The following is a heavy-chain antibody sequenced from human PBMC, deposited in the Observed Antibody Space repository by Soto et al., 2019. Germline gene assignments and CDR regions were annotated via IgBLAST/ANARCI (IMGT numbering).Heavy chain of an antibody. D-gene: IGHD2-2*01. J-gene: IGHJ6*02. CDR3: ARLQLLDVYYYYGMDV. CDR2: IYYSGST. CDR1: GVSISRGGYS. Sequence: PSETLSLTCAVSGVSISRGGYSWGWIRQPPGKGLEWIGSIYYSGSTYYNPSLKSRVTISVDTSKNQFSLKLSSVTAADTAVYYCARLQLLDVYYYYGMDVWGQGTTVTVSS. V-gene: IGHV4-30-2*03.